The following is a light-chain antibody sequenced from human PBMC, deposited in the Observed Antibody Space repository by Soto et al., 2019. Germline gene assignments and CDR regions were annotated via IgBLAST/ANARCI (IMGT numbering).Light chain of an antibody. J-gene: IGLJ2*01. CDR3: CSYAGSYTLGV. Sequence: QSVLTQPRSVSGSPGQSVTISCTGTSSNVGGYNYVSWYQQQTGKAPKLMIYDVSKRPSGVPDRFSGSKSGNTASLTISGLQAEDEADYYCCSYAGSYTLGVFGRGTKLTVL. V-gene: IGLV2-11*01. CDR2: DVS. CDR1: SSNVGGYNY.